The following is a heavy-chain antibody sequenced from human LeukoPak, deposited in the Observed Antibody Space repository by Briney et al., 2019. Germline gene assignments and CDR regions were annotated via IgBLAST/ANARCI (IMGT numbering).Heavy chain of an antibody. Sequence: SETLSLTCTVSGDSISSYYWSWIRQPAGKGLEWIGRIYTSGSTNYNPSLKSRVTISVDKSKNQFSLKLSSVTAADTAVYYCARDYYDSSGSVLSGWFDPWGQGTLVTVSS. CDR2: IYTSGST. V-gene: IGHV4-4*07. D-gene: IGHD3-22*01. CDR1: GDSISSYY. CDR3: ARDYYDSSGSVLSGWFDP. J-gene: IGHJ5*02.